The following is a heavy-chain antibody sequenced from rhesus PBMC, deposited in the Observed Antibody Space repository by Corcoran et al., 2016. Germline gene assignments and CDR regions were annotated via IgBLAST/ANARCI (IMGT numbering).Heavy chain of an antibody. J-gene: IGHJ4*01. CDR1: GYTFTDYS. CDR2: INPNPRRP. Sequence: QVQLVQSGAEVKKPGASVKVACKAPGYTFTDYSMQWVRQAPGQGLEWMEQINPNPRRPDNAQKFQDRVTTTRDTAPTTADMELSSLRSEDTAGYYCAISRGAAAGTFDYWGQGVLVTVSS. CDR3: AISRGAAAGTFDY. V-gene: IGHV1-138*01. D-gene: IGHD6-31*01.